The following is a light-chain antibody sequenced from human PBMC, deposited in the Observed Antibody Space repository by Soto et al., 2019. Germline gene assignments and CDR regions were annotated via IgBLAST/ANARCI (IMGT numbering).Light chain of an antibody. J-gene: IGLJ1*01. CDR3: QSYDRSLSGSF. V-gene: IGLV6-57*04. Sequence: NFMLTQPHSVSESPGKTVTISCTRSSGSIASNYVQWYQQRPGSAPTPVIYEDNERPSGVPDRFSGSRSATSASLTITGLQAEDEADYYCQSYDRSLSGSFFGTGTKLTVL. CDR1: SGSIASNY. CDR2: EDN.